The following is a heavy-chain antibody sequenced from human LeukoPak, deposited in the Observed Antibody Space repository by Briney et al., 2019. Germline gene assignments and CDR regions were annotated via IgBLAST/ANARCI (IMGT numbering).Heavy chain of an antibody. V-gene: IGHV4-39*01. CDR1: GGSISSSSYY. CDR3: ATHLGDSSGYYYVWGY. Sequence: SETLSLTCTVSGGSISSSSYYWDWIRQPPGKGLEWIGSIYYSGSTYYNPSLKSRVTISVDTSKNQFSLKLSSVTAADTAVYYCATHLGDSSGYYYVWGYWGQGTLVTVSS. CDR2: IYYSGST. D-gene: IGHD3-22*01. J-gene: IGHJ4*02.